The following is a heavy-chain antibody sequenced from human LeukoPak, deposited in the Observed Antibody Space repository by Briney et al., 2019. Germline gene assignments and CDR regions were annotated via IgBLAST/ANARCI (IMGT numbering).Heavy chain of an antibody. CDR3: ARFGYCRGGSCHPYNFDY. CDR1: GYSFSSYG. CDR2: INGYNGNT. V-gene: IGHV1-18*01. J-gene: IGHJ4*02. D-gene: IGHD2-15*01. Sequence: ASVKVSCKASGYSFSSYGISWVRQAPGQGLQWMGWINGYNGNTRYEENLQGRVTMTTDTSTSTAYMELRSLKSDDTAVYYCARFGYCRGGSCHPYNFDYWGQGTLVTVSS.